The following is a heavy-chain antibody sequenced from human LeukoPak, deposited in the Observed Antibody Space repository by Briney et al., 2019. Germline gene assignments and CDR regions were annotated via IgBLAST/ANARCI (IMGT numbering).Heavy chain of an antibody. D-gene: IGHD5-12*01. CDR2: IKQDGTEK. CDR3: VRDLMSGQWIRLYYFDF. J-gene: IGHJ4*02. V-gene: IGHV3-7*03. Sequence: PGGSLRLSCAVSGFTFSNYWMTWVRQTPRKGLEWVANIKQDGTEKFYADSVKGRFTISRDNARNSMSLQMNNLRAEDTAIYFCVRDLMSGQWIRLYYFDFWGQGTLVTVSS. CDR1: GFTFSNYW.